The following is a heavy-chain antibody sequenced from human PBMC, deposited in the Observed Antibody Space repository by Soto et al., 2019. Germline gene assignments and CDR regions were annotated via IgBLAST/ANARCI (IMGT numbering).Heavy chain of an antibody. CDR3: TRALPRFVWGTYRYWDY. Sequence: PGGSLRLSCAASGFSFSSYGMHWVRQAPGKGLEWVALIWSDGSNKYYADSVKGRFTISRDNSKNTVYLEMNSLKAEDTAVYYCTRALPRFVWGTYRYWDYWGQGTLVTVSS. CDR1: GFSFSSYG. V-gene: IGHV3-33*01. J-gene: IGHJ4*02. D-gene: IGHD3-16*02. CDR2: IWSDGSNK.